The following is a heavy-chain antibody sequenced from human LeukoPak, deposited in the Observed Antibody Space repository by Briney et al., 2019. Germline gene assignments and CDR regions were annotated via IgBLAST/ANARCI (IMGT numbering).Heavy chain of an antibody. CDR2: IISSSGYI. CDR3: ARDLNYYDSSGYYSHHDAFDI. D-gene: IGHD3-22*01. Sequence: GGSLRLSCAASGFTFSTYTMNWVRQAPGKGLEWVSSIISSSGYIHYADSVRGRFTISRDNAKKSLYLQMNSLRAEDTAVYYCARDLNYYDSSGYYSHHDAFDIWAKGQWSPSLQ. CDR1: GFTFSTYT. V-gene: IGHV3-21*01. J-gene: IGHJ3*02.